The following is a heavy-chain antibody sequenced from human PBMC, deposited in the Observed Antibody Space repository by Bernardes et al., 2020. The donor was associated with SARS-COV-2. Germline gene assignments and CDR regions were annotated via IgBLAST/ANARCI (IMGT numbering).Heavy chain of an antibody. CDR1: GGTFSNNA. V-gene: IGHV1-69*04. Sequence: SVKVSCKASGGTFSNNAISWVRQAPGQGLEWMGRIIPILNMADSAQKFQGRVTITADKSTHTAYVELSSLRSEDTAVYYCARGSPGLYYFDKWGQGTLVTVSS. CDR3: ARGSPGLYYFDK. J-gene: IGHJ4*02. CDR2: IIPILNMA.